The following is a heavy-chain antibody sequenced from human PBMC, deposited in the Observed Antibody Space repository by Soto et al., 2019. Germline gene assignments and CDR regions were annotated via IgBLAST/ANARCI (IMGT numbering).Heavy chain of an antibody. D-gene: IGHD3-10*01. CDR3: ARGRHYGSGWSYYYYYGMDV. CDR1: GGSFSGYY. Sequence: SETLSLTCAVYGGSFSGYYWSWIRQPPGKGLEWIGEINHSGSTNYNPSLKSRVTISVDTSKNQFSLKLSSVTAADTAVYYCARGRHYGSGWSYYYYYGMDVWGQGTTVTVSS. CDR2: INHSGST. J-gene: IGHJ6*02. V-gene: IGHV4-34*01.